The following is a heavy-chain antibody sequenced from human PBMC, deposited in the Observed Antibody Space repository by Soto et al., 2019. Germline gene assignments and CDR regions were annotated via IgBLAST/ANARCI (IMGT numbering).Heavy chain of an antibody. Sequence: ASVKVSCKASGYTFTSYGISWVRQAPGQGLEWMGWISAYNGNTNYAQKLQGRVTMTTDTSTSKAYMELRSLRSDDTAVYYCARVTKDDYSNYYYYYMDVWGKGTTVTVSS. CDR1: GYTFTSYG. CDR2: ISAYNGNT. D-gene: IGHD4-4*01. CDR3: ARVTKDDYSNYYYYYMDV. J-gene: IGHJ6*03. V-gene: IGHV1-18*01.